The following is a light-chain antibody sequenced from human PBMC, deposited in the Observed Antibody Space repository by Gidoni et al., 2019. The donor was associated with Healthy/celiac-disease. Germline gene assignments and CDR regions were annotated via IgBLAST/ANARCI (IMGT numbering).Light chain of an antibody. CDR2: DAS. CDR3: QQRSNWPRT. Sequence: EIVLTQSPATLSLSPGERATLSCRASQSFSSYLAWYQQKPGQAPRLLIYDASNRATGIPARFSGSGSGTDFTLTSSSLEPEDFAVYYCQQRSNWPRTFXXXTRLEIK. J-gene: IGKJ5*01. V-gene: IGKV3-11*01. CDR1: QSFSSY.